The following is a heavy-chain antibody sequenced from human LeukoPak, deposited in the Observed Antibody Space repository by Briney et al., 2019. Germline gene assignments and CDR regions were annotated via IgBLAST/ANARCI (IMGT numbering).Heavy chain of an antibody. CDR2: MFYSGST. CDR3: ARTTMVRGTYYMDV. J-gene: IGHJ6*03. D-gene: IGHD3-10*01. CDR1: GGSISSYY. V-gene: IGHV4-59*01. Sequence: SETLSLTCTVSGGSISSYYWSWIRQPPGKGLEWIGYMFYSGSTSYNPSLKSRVTISVDTSKNQFSLKLSSVTAADTAVYYCARTTMVRGTYYMDVWGKGTTVTISS.